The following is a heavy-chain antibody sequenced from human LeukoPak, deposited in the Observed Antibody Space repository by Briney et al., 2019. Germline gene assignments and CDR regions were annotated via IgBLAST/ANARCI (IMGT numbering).Heavy chain of an antibody. CDR1: GFTFSSYA. D-gene: IGHD4-17*01. CDR2: ISGSGGST. Sequence: GGSLRLSCAASGFTFSSYAMSWVRQAPGKGLEWVSAISGSGGSTYYADSVKGRSTISRDNSKNTLYLQMNSLRAEDTAVYYCAKDSQDYGDYINWFDPWGQGTLVTVSS. V-gene: IGHV3-23*01. CDR3: AKDSQDYGDYINWFDP. J-gene: IGHJ5*02.